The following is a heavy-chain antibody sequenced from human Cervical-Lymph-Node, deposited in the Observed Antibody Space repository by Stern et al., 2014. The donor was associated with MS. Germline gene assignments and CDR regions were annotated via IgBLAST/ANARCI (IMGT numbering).Heavy chain of an antibody. J-gene: IGHJ4*02. Sequence: VQLVESGGGLVKPGGSLRLSCAASGFTFSDSYMTWIRQTPGKGLEWVSYISSSGDTIKYAESVKGRFTVSRDNAKNSLSLQMSSLRVEDTAVYYCARPRATTWEPLLSFWGQGALVTVSS. CDR1: GFTFSDSY. CDR2: ISSSGDTI. V-gene: IGHV3-11*01. D-gene: IGHD1-26*01. CDR3: ARPRATTWEPLLSF.